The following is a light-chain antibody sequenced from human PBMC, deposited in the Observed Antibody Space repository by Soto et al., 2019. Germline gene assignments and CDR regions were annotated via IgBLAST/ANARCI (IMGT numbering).Light chain of an antibody. CDR3: CSYAGSYVYV. CDR1: SSDVGGYNY. J-gene: IGLJ1*01. V-gene: IGLV2-11*01. Sequence: QSALTQPRSVSGSPGQSVTISCTGTSSDVGGYNYVSWFQQHPGKAPKLIIYDVRKRPSGVPDRFSGSKSGHTASLSISGLQAEDEADYFCCSYAGSYVYVFGTGTQLTVL. CDR2: DVR.